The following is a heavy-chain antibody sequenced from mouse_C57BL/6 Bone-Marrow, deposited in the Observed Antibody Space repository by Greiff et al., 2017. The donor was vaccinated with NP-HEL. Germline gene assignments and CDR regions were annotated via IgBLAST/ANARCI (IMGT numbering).Heavy chain of an antibody. J-gene: IGHJ3*01. CDR1: GYAFTNYL. CDR3: ARWGYDYDGFAY. D-gene: IGHD2-4*01. Sequence: VKLMESGAELVRPGTSVKVSCKASGYAFTNYLIEWVKQRPGQGLEWIGVINPGSGGTNYNEKFKGKATLTADKSSSTAYMQLSSLTSEDSAVYFCARWGYDYDGFAYWGQGTLVTVSA. V-gene: IGHV1-54*01. CDR2: INPGSGGT.